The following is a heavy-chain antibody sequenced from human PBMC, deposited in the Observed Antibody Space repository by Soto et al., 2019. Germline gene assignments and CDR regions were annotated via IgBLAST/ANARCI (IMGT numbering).Heavy chain of an antibody. J-gene: IGHJ3*01. Sequence: QVQLQESGPGLVEPSETLSLTCTVSGGSLTNYFWTWIRQFPGKGLEWIAYIRYSGKTDYNPSLKSRVTISLDTPKNQFSLKLTSVTAADTAMYYCARFQYTVVTPFDLWGQGTMVIVSS. CDR2: IRYSGKT. CDR3: ARFQYTVVTPFDL. CDR1: GGSLTNYF. V-gene: IGHV4-59*01. D-gene: IGHD2-21*02.